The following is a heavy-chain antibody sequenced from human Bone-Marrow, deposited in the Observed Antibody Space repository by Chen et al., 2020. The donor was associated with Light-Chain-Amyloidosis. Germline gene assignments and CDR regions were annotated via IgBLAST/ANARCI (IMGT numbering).Heavy chain of an antibody. Sequence: QVQLVESGGGVVQPGGSLRLSCAASGFSFRNSDMHWVHQAPGKGLEWVAIIWYDGSDKYYGDSVKGRFTISRDNSKNTLYLQMNSLSADDTAVYYCARGGYRNSNYCDYWGQGTLVTVSS. CDR1: GFSFRNSD. D-gene: IGHD5-12*01. CDR2: IWYDGSDK. V-gene: IGHV3-33*01. J-gene: IGHJ4*02. CDR3: ARGGYRNSNYCDY.